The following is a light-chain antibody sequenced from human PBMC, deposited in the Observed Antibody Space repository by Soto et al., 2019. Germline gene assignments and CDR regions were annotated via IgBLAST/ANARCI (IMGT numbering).Light chain of an antibody. V-gene: IGKV1-9*01. CDR3: QHLNTYPLT. J-gene: IGKJ4*01. CDR2: GAS. CDR1: QGIRSF. Sequence: DIQMTQSPSFLSASIADRVTITCRASQGIRSFLAWYQQKPGKAPNLLISGASILRTGVPSRFSGSGSGTEFTLTISSLQPDDFATYYCQHLNTYPLTFGGGTKVEI.